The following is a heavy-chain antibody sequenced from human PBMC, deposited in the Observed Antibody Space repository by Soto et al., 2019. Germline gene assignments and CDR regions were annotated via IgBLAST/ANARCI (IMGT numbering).Heavy chain of an antibody. J-gene: IGHJ4*02. Sequence: GASVKVSCKASGGTFSSYAISWVRQAPGQGLEWMGEIIPIFGTANYAQKFQGRVTITADKSTSTAYMELSSLRSEDTAVYYCARDHVTIFGVVIIFGYWGQGTLVTVSS. CDR3: ARDHVTIFGVVIIFGY. CDR1: GGTFSSYA. CDR2: IIPIFGTA. V-gene: IGHV1-69*06. D-gene: IGHD3-3*01.